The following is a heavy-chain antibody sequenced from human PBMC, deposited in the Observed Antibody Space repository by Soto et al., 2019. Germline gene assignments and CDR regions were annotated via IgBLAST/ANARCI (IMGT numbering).Heavy chain of an antibody. D-gene: IGHD3-3*01. CDR2: IKQDGSEE. V-gene: IGHV3-7*05. J-gene: IGHJ4*02. CDR1: GFTFSSYW. CDR3: ARDLKDTIFGVIAPDY. Sequence: GESLKISCAASGFTFSSYWMTWVRQAPGKGLEWVANIKQDGSEEYYVDSVKGRFSISRDNAKNSLYLQMNSLRAEDTAVYYCARDLKDTIFGVIAPDYWGQGTLVTVSS.